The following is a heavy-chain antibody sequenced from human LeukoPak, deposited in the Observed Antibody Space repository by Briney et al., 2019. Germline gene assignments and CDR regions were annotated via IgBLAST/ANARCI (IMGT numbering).Heavy chain of an antibody. CDR2: IFYSGST. V-gene: IGHV4-39*07. CDR3: ARDSPTYCSSTSCLDY. J-gene: IGHJ4*02. Sequence: SETLSLTCTVSGGSISSSSYYWGWIRQPPGKGLEWIGTIFYSGSTYYNPSLKNRVTISVDRSKNQLSLKLSSVSAADTAVYYCARDSPTYCSSTSCLDYWGQGTLVTVSS. D-gene: IGHD2-2*01. CDR1: GGSISSSSYY.